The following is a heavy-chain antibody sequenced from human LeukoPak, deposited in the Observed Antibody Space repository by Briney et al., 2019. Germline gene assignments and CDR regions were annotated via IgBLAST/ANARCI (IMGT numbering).Heavy chain of an antibody. J-gene: IGHJ4*02. CDR1: GDSISSGDYY. CDR3: VRGPYSYDSSGCSDY. D-gene: IGHD3-22*01. V-gene: IGHV4-61*02. Sequence: SETLSLTCTVSGDSISSGDYYWSWIRQPAGKGLEWIGRINTSGSTNYNPSLKSRVTISVDTSKNQFSLKLSSVTAADTAVYYCVRGPYSYDSSGCSDYWGQGTLVTVSS. CDR2: INTSGST.